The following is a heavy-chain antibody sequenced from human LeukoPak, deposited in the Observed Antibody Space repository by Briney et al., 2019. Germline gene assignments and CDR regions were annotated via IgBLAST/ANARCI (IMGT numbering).Heavy chain of an antibody. Sequence: PSETLSLTCTVSGGSISSYCWSCIRQPPGKGLEWIGEINHSGSTNYNPSLKSRVTISVDTSKNQFSLKLSSVTAADTAVYYCARGRVDYYDSSGYPPYYGMDVWGQGTTVTVSS. D-gene: IGHD3-22*01. V-gene: IGHV4-34*01. CDR3: ARGRVDYYDSSGYPPYYGMDV. CDR1: GGSISSYC. J-gene: IGHJ6*02. CDR2: INHSGST.